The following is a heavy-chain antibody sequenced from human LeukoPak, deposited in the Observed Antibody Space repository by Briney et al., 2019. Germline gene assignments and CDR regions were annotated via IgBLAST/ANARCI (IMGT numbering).Heavy chain of an antibody. V-gene: IGHV1-46*04. CDR1: GYTFTSYL. CDR3: ARDSSGFSNFDY. D-gene: IGHD3-22*01. Sequence: AASVKVSCKASGYTFTSYLMHWVRQAPGQGLEWMGQIYPSSGSTSYAERLQGRVTMTRDKSTSTVYMELSSLRCEDTAVYYCARDSSGFSNFDYWGQGTLVTVSS. J-gene: IGHJ4*02. CDR2: IYPSSGST.